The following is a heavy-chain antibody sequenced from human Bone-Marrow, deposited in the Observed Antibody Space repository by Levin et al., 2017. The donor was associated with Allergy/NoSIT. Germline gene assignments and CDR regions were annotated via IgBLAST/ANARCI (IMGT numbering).Heavy chain of an antibody. V-gene: IGHV3-49*03. CDR2: IRGKAYGGTT. CDR3: TREGSRQWLVADFDY. D-gene: IGHD6-19*01. Sequence: SCTASGFTFGDYAMSWFRQAPGKGLEWVGFIRGKAYGGTTEYAASVKGRFTISRDDSKSIAYLQMNSLKTEDTAVYYCTREGSRQWLVADFDYWGQGTLVTVSS. J-gene: IGHJ4*02. CDR1: GFTFGDYA.